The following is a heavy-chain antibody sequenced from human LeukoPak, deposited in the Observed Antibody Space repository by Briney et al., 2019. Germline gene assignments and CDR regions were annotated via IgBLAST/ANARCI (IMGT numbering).Heavy chain of an antibody. CDR3: ARVTLLDLNAAFDM. J-gene: IGHJ3*02. V-gene: IGHV3-48*03. D-gene: IGHD3/OR15-3a*01. CDR1: GVTFSSYE. Sequence: GGSLRLSCAASGVTFSSYEMNWVRQAPGKGLGWGSYISSSGSSMYYAASVRGGFTISKANVKNSLYLRINILRAEDTAGYSVARVTLLDLNAAFDMWGRGTMVSVSS. CDR2: ISSSGSSM.